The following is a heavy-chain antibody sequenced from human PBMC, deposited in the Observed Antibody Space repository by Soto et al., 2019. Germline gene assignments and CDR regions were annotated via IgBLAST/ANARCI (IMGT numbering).Heavy chain of an antibody. V-gene: IGHV3-23*01. D-gene: IGHD2-2*02. CDR2: IDRSGGTS. CDR3: ARGDCSAAGCYIHYYYGMDV. J-gene: IGHJ6*02. CDR1: GFTFRNYA. Sequence: EVRLLQSGGGSGQPGGSLRLPCAAAGFTFRNYAMSWVRQAPGKGLEWVSAIDRSGGTSYYADSVKGRFTISRDNAKITLYLQMNSLRADDTAVYYCARGDCSAAGCYIHYYYGMDVWGQGTTVTVSS.